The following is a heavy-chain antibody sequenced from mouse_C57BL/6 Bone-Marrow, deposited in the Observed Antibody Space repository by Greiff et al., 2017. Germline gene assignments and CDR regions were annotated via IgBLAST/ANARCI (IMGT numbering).Heavy chain of an antibody. J-gene: IGHJ4*01. CDR3: TREQGDNDYAMDY. CDR1: GFTFTSYA. V-gene: IGHV5-9-1*02. Sequence: EVKLVESGAGLVKPGGSLKLSCAASGFTFTSYAMSWVRQTPEKRLEWVAYISRGGDYIYYAETVKGRFTMSRDNARNTQYLQRSSLTAEDTAMYYCTREQGDNDYAMDYWGQGTSVTVSS. D-gene: IGHD2-13*01. CDR2: ISRGGDYI.